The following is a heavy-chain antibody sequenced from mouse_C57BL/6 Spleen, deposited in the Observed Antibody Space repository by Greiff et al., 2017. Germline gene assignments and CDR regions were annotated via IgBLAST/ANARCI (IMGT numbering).Heavy chain of an antibody. CDR2: ISSGSSTI. CDR3: ARPGYTNYFDY. D-gene: IGHD2-2*01. V-gene: IGHV5-17*01. Sequence: EVKVVESGGGLVKPGGSLKLSCAASGFTFSDYGMHWVRQAPEKGLEWVAYISSGSSTIYYADTVKGRFTISRDNAKNTLFLQMTSLRSEDTAMYYCARPGYTNYFDYWGQGTTLTVSS. CDR1: GFTFSDYG. J-gene: IGHJ2*01.